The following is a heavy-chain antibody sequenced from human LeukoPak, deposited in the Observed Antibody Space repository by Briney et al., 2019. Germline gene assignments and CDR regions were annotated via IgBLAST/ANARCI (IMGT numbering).Heavy chain of an antibody. Sequence: GGSLRLSCAASGFTFSSYGMSWVRQAPGKGLEWVSAISGSGGSTYYADSVKGRFTISRDNSKNTLYLQMNSLRAEDTAVYYCAKDLRYYDSSGYLPRAFDIWGQGTMVTVSS. CDR1: GFTFSSYG. V-gene: IGHV3-23*01. D-gene: IGHD3-22*01. CDR2: ISGSGGST. J-gene: IGHJ3*02. CDR3: AKDLRYYDSSGYLPRAFDI.